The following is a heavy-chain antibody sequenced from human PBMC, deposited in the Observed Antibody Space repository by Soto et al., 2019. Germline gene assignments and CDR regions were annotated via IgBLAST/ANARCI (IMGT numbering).Heavy chain of an antibody. V-gene: IGHV4-4*02. CDR3: ARAGYYDFWSGYLGLNYYVMDV. CDR1: GGSISSSNW. J-gene: IGHJ6*02. Sequence: SETLSLTCAVSGGSISSSNWWSWVRQPPGKGLEWIGEIYHSGSTNYNPSLKGRVTISVDKSKNQFSLKLSSVTAADTAVYYCARAGYYDFWSGYLGLNYYVMDVWGQGTTVTVSS. D-gene: IGHD3-3*01. CDR2: IYHSGST.